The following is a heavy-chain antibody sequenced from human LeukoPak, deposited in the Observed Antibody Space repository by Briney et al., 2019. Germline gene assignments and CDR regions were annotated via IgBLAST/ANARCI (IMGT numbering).Heavy chain of an antibody. J-gene: IGHJ4*02. CDR2: INHSGST. CDR1: GGSFSGYY. CDR3: ALTTGYSYGY. Sequence: SETLSLTCAVYGGSFSGYYWSWIRQPPGKGLEWIGEINHSGSTNYNPSLKSRVTISVDTSKNHFSLKLSSVTAADTAVYYCALTTGYSYGYWGQGTLVTVSS. D-gene: IGHD5-18*01. V-gene: IGHV4-34*01.